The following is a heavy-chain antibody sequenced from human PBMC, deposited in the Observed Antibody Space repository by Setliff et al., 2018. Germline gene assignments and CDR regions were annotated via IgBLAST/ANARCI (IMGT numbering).Heavy chain of an antibody. J-gene: IGHJ4*02. CDR1: GYSFTSNW. CDR2: IYPGNSNT. V-gene: IGHV5-51*01. D-gene: IGHD2-2*02. Sequence: PGESLKISCKGSGYSFTSNWIAWVRQVPGKGLECMGIIYPGNSNTRYSPPFQGQVTISADKAINTAYLQWNSLQASDTAMYYCARQGCSSTSCHTIDCWGQGTLVTVSS. CDR3: ARQGCSSTSCHTIDC.